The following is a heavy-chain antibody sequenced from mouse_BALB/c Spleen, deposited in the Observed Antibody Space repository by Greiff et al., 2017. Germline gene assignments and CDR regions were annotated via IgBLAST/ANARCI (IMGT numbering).Heavy chain of an antibody. Sequence: EVMLVESGGGLVQPGGSLKLSCAASGFTFSSYGMSWVRQTPDKRLELVATINSNGGSTYYPDSVKGRFTISRDNAKNTLYLQMSSLKSEDTAMYYCARDRTGKDAMDYWGQGTSVTVSS. CDR2: INSNGGST. J-gene: IGHJ4*01. D-gene: IGHD4-1*01. CDR1: GFTFSSYG. V-gene: IGHV5-6-3*01. CDR3: ARDRTGKDAMDY.